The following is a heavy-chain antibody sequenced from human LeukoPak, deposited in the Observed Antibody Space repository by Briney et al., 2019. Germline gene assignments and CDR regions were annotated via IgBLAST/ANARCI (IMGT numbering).Heavy chain of an antibody. CDR2: ISWNSGSI. D-gene: IGHD1-26*01. CDR3: AKGNMGAENIDY. Sequence: GGSLRLSCADSGFTFDDYAMHWVRQAPGKGLEWVSGISWNSGSIGYADSVKGRFTISRDNAKNSLYLQMNSLRAEDTALYYCAKGNMGAENIDYWGQGTLVTVSS. V-gene: IGHV3-9*01. CDR1: GFTFDDYA. J-gene: IGHJ4*02.